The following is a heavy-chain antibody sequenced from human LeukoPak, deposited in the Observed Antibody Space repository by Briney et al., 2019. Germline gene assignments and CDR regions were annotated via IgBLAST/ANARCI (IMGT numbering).Heavy chain of an antibody. V-gene: IGHV3-53*01. J-gene: IGHJ6*02. Sequence: PGGSLRLSCAASGFTVSSNYMSWVRQAPGKGLEWVSVIYSGGSTYYADSVKGRFTISRDNSKNTLYLQLNSLRAEDTAVYYCARGIAAAGKGYYYYGMDVWGQGTTVTVSS. D-gene: IGHD6-13*01. CDR3: ARGIAAAGKGYYYYGMDV. CDR2: IYSGGST. CDR1: GFTVSSNY.